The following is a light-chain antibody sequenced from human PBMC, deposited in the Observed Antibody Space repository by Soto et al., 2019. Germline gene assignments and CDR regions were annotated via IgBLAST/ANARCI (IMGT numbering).Light chain of an antibody. Sequence: QSALTQPPSASGSPGQSVTISCTGTSSDVGGYNYVSWYQQHPGKAPKLMIYEVSKRPSGVPDRFSGSKSGNTAFLTVSGLQAEDEADYYCSSYAGSNIYVFGTGTKLTVL. J-gene: IGLJ1*01. CDR2: EVS. CDR3: SSYAGSNIYV. CDR1: SSDVGGYNY. V-gene: IGLV2-8*01.